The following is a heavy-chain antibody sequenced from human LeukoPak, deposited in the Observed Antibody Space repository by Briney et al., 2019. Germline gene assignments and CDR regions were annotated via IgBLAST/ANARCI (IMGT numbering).Heavy chain of an antibody. CDR1: GFTFISSA. V-gene: IGHV1-58*02. CDR3: AAERRYDTSGYCDY. CDR2: IVVGSGKT. Sequence: SVKVSSKASGFTFISSAMQWVRQARGQRLEWIGWIVVGSGKTNYAQKFQERVTVTRDMSTSTAYMELSSLRSEDTAVYYCAAERRYDTSGYCDYWGQGTLVTVSS. D-gene: IGHD3-22*01. J-gene: IGHJ4*02.